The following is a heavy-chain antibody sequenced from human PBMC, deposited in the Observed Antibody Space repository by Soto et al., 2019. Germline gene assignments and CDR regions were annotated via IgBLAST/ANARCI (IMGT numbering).Heavy chain of an antibody. J-gene: IGHJ4*02. Sequence: GGSLRLSCAASGFTFSSYSMNWVRQAPGKGLEWVSSISSSSSYIYYADSVKGRFTISRDNAKNSLYLQMNSLRAEDTAVYYCARDVLPYYYDSSGYYDYWGQGTLVTVSS. D-gene: IGHD3-22*01. CDR3: ARDVLPYYYDSSGYYDY. CDR1: GFTFSSYS. CDR2: ISSSSSYI. V-gene: IGHV3-21*01.